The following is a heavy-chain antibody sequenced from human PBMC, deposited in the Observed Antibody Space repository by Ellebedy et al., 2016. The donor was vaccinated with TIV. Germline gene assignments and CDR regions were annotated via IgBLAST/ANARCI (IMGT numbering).Heavy chain of an antibody. D-gene: IGHD3-3*01. Sequence: ASVKVSCXASGYTFTGYYMHWVRQAPGQGLEWMGWINPNSGGTNYAQKFQGRVTMTRDTSISTAYMELSRLRSDDTAVYYCARDEFTIFGVVQPDYWGQGTLVTVSS. CDR2: INPNSGGT. J-gene: IGHJ4*02. CDR3: ARDEFTIFGVVQPDY. V-gene: IGHV1-2*02. CDR1: GYTFTGYY.